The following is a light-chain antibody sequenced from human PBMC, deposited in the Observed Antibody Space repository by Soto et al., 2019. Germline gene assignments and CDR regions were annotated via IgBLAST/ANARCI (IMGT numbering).Light chain of an antibody. J-gene: IGKJ5*01. CDR3: QQRSNWPLDGIT. V-gene: IGKV3-11*01. CDR2: DAS. CDR1: QSVSSY. Sequence: EIVLTQSPATLSLSPGERATLSCRASQSVSSYLAWYQQKPGQAPRLLIYDASNRATGIPARFSGSGSGTDFTLTISSPEPEDFAVYYCQQRSNWPLDGITFGQGTRLEIK.